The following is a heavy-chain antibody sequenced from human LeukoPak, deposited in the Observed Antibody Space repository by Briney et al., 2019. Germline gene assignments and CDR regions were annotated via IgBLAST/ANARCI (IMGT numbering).Heavy chain of an antibody. Sequence: GGSLRLSCAASGFTVSSLAMHWVRQAPGKGLEWLANINQGGSEKYYVDSVKGRFTISRDNAKNSLFLQMNSLRAEDTAVYYCARDVGDLWGQGTLVTVSS. J-gene: IGHJ4*02. CDR1: GFTVSSLA. CDR2: INQGGSEK. D-gene: IGHD2-21*02. CDR3: ARDVGDL. V-gene: IGHV3-7*01.